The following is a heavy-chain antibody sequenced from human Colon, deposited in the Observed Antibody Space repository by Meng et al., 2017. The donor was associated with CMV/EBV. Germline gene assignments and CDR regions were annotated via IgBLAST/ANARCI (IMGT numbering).Heavy chain of an antibody. CDR2: VYISGNT. CDR3: ARDSNLSGLAY. V-gene: IGHV4-4*07. D-gene: IGHD3-10*01. J-gene: IGHJ4*02. Sequence: QWRLRDSRPGPVKPSETLSLTSTGSGATITSYYWSWIRQPAGKGLEWIGRVYISGNTNYNPSLKSRVTMSIDTSKNQLSLNIRSVTAADTAVYYCARDSNLSGLAYWGQGTLVTVSS. CDR1: GATITSYY.